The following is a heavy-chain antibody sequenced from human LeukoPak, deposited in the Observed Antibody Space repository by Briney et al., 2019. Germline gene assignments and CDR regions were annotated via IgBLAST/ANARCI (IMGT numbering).Heavy chain of an antibody. CDR2: ISSSTSTI. CDR3: ARGMKVWFGELPGYFDY. Sequence: GGSLRLSCAASGFTFSSYSMNWVRQAPGKGLEWVSYISSSTSTIYYADSVKGRFTISRDNAKNSLYLQMNSLRAEDTAVYYCARGMKVWFGELPGYFDYWGQGTLVTVSS. D-gene: IGHD3-10*01. CDR1: GFTFSSYS. J-gene: IGHJ4*02. V-gene: IGHV3-48*01.